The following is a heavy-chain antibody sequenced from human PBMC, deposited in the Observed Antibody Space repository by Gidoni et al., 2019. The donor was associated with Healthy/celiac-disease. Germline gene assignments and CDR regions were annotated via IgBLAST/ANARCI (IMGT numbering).Heavy chain of an antibody. D-gene: IGHD3-10*01. CDR3: TRYKVMEVRGVIITDPFDY. CDR2: IRSKAYGGTT. J-gene: IGHJ4*02. CDR1: GFTFGDYA. Sequence: EVQLAESGGGLVKPGRSLRLSCTASGFTFGDYAMSWFRQAPGKGLEWVGFIRSKAYGGTTEYAASVKGRFTISRDDSKSIAYLQMNSLKTEDTAVYYCTRYKVMEVRGVIITDPFDYWGQGTLVTVSS. V-gene: IGHV3-49*05.